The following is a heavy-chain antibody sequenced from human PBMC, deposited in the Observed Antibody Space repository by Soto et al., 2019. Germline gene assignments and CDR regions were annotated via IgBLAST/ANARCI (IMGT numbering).Heavy chain of an antibody. CDR2: ISGSGGST. CDR3: ASDILTGWVPCDP. V-gene: IGHV3-23*01. Sequence: GRSLRRSCVASPFTFSSHGMHRVRPAPGKGQEWVSVISGSGGSTYYADSVKGRFTISRDNCKNTLYLQMNSLRAEDTAVYYCASDILTGWVPCDPWGQETPVTVSS. D-gene: IGHD3-9*01. J-gene: IGHJ5*02. CDR1: PFTFSSHG.